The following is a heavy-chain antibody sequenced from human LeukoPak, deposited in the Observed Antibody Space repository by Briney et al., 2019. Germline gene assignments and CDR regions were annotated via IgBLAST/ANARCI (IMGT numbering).Heavy chain of an antibody. J-gene: IGHJ2*01. D-gene: IGHD3-10*01. CDR1: GGSVSSGSYY. CDR3: ARLLWSHWYFDL. V-gene: IGHV4-39*07. CDR2: IYYSGST. Sequence: PSETLSLTCTVSGGSVSSGSYYWGWIRQPPGKGLEWIGNIYYSGSTYYNPSLKSRVTISVETSKNQFSLKLSSVTAADTAVYYCARLLWSHWYFDLWGRGTLVTVSS.